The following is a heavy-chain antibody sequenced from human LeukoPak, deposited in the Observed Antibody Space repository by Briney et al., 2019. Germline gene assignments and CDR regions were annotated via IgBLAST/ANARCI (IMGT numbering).Heavy chain of an antibody. Sequence: GASVKVSCKASGYTFTSYGISWVRQAPGQGLEWMGWISAYNGNTNYAQKFQGRVTITTDESTSTAYMELSSLRSEDTAVYYCARVHQIVTYYYDSSGYYWFDPWGQGTLVTVSS. CDR2: ISAYNGNT. V-gene: IGHV1-18*01. CDR3: ARVHQIVTYYYDSSGYYWFDP. D-gene: IGHD3-22*01. J-gene: IGHJ5*02. CDR1: GYTFTSYG.